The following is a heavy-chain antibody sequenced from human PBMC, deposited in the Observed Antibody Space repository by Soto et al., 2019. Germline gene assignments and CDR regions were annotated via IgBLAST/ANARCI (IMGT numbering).Heavy chain of an antibody. J-gene: IGHJ4*02. Sequence: QVQLVQSGAEVKKPGASVKVSCKASGYTFTGYYMHWVRQAPGQGLEWMGWINPNSGGTNYAQKFQGRVTMTRDTSISTAYMELSRLRSHDTAVYYCARDPRTYYDFWSGYYGSPNFDYWGQGTLVTVSS. D-gene: IGHD3-3*01. V-gene: IGHV1-2*02. CDR1: GYTFTGYY. CDR3: ARDPRTYYDFWSGYYGSPNFDY. CDR2: INPNSGGT.